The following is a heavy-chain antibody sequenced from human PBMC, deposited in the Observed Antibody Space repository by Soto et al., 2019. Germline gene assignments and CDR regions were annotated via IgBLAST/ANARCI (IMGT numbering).Heavy chain of an antibody. Sequence: QVQLQESGPGLVKPSQTLSLTCTVSGGSISSDDYYWSWIRQPPGKGLEWIGYIYYSGSTYYNPSLKRXXNXSXXKSKNQFSLKLSSVTAADTAVYYCARAGWNTWFDPWGQGTLVTVSS. CDR2: IYYSGST. V-gene: IGHV4-30-4*01. CDR3: ARAGWNTWFDP. J-gene: IGHJ5*02. CDR1: GGSISSDDYY. D-gene: IGHD2-15*01.